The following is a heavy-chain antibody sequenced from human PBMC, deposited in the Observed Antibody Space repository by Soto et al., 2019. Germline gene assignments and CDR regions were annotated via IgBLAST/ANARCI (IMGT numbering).Heavy chain of an antibody. CDR1: GFTFSNYW. CDR3: AREIAARL. J-gene: IGHJ6*04. D-gene: IGHD6-6*01. Sequence: GGSLRLSCAASGFTFSNYWMHWFRQAPGKGLEWVANIKQDGSEENYVDSVKGRFTISRDNAKNALYLQMNSLRVEDTAVYYCAREIAARLWGKGTTVTVSS. CDR2: IKQDGSEE. V-gene: IGHV3-7*01.